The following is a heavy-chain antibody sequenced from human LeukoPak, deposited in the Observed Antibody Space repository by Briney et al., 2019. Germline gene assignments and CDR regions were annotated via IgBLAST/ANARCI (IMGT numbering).Heavy chain of an antibody. CDR1: GFTFSNAW. V-gene: IGHV3-15*01. J-gene: IGHJ5*02. Sequence: GGSLRLSCAASGFTFSNAWMSWVRQAPGKGLEWVGRIKSKTDGGTTDYAAPVKGRFTISGDDSKNTLYLQMNSLRAEDTAVYYCAKDQSSSWYGLNWFDPWGQGTLVTVSS. CDR3: AKDQSSSWYGLNWFDP. CDR2: IKSKTDGGTT. D-gene: IGHD6-13*01.